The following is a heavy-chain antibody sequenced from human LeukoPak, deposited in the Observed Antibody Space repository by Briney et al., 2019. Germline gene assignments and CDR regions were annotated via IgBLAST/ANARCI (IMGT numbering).Heavy chain of an antibody. V-gene: IGHV1-2*02. D-gene: IGHD3-3*01. CDR2: ISPNSGGT. CDR1: GYTFTGYS. J-gene: IGHJ5*02. CDR3: ARLEGRNWFDP. Sequence: ASVKVSCKASGYTFTGYSMHWVRQAPGQGLEWMGWISPNSGGTNYAQKFQGRVTMTRDTSISIAYMELSRLRSDDTAVYYCARLEGRNWFDPWGQGTLVTVSS.